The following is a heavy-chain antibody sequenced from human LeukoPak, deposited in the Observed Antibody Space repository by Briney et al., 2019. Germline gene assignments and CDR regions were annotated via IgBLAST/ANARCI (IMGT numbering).Heavy chain of an antibody. CDR1: GGSISSSSYY. V-gene: IGHV4-39*01. CDR3: ARHTVFEPTYYYGMDV. D-gene: IGHD4-11*01. Sequence: SETLSLTCTVSGGSISSSSYYWGWIRQPLGKGLEWIRRIYYSESSYHNPSLRSRVTISVATSKNQFSLRLSSVTAADTAVYYCARHTVFEPTYYYGMDVWGQGTTVTVSS. J-gene: IGHJ6*02. CDR2: IYYSESS.